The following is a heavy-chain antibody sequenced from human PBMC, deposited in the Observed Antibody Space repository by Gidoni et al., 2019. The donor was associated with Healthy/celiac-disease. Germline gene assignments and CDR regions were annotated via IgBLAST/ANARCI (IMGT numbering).Heavy chain of an antibody. CDR3: AAGGYGASWFDP. D-gene: IGHD3-16*01. J-gene: IGHJ5*02. CDR2: IYYSGST. V-gene: IGHV4-39*01. CDR1: GGSISSSSYY. Sequence: QLPLQESGPGLVKPSETLSLTCTVSGGSISSSSYYWGWIRQPPGKGLEWIGSIYYSGSTYYNPSLKSRVTISVDTSKNQFSLKLSSVTAADTAVYYCAAGGYGASWFDPWGQGTLVTVSS.